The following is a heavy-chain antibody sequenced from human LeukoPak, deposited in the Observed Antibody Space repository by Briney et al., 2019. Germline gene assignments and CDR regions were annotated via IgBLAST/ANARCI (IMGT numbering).Heavy chain of an antibody. J-gene: IGHJ4*02. CDR3: ARDGGHSGSYPRY. V-gene: IGHV4-59*01. CDR1: GGSISSYY. D-gene: IGHD1-26*01. CDR2: IYYSGST. Sequence: SETLSLTCTVSGGSISSYYWSWIRQPPGKGLEWIGYIYYSGSTNYNPSLKSRVTISVDTSKNQFSLELSSVTAADTAVYYCARDGGHSGSYPRYWGQGTLVTVSS.